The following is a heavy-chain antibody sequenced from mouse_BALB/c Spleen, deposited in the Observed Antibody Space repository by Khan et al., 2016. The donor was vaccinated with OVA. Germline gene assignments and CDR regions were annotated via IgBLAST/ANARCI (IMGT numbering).Heavy chain of an antibody. V-gene: IGHV1S56*01. J-gene: IGHJ4*01. CDR3: ASDDYFVGDAMDY. D-gene: IGHD2-3*01. CDR2: IYPGNVNT. Sequence: QVQLQQSGPDLVKPGTSVRISCKASGYTFTTYYIHWVKQRPGQGLEWIGWIYPGNVNTNYNEKFKGKATLTADKSSSTAYMQLSSLTSEDSAVYFCASDDYFVGDAMDYWGQGSSVTVSS. CDR1: GYTFTTYY.